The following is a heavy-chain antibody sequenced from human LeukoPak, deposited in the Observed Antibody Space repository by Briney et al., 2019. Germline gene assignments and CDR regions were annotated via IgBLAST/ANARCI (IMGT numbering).Heavy chain of an antibody. J-gene: IGHJ6*03. CDR2: INPSDGST. D-gene: IGHD2-2*01. CDR1: GYTFTSYY. V-gene: IGHV1-46*01. CDR3: ARGSYCSSTSCRPHYYYYYMDV. Sequence: ASVKVSCKASGYTFTSYYMHWVRQAPGQGLEWMGIINPSDGSTSYAQKFQGRVTMTRDTSTSTVYMELGSLRSEDTAVYYCARGSYCSSTSCRPHYYYYYMDVWGKGTTVTVSS.